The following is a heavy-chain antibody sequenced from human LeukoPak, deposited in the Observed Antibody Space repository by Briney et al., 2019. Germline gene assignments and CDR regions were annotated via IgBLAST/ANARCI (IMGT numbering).Heavy chain of an antibody. V-gene: IGHV3-7*01. J-gene: IGHJ4*02. D-gene: IGHD5-18*01. CDR1: GFTFGDYA. CDR3: ASLDTAAIRTGGY. Sequence: GGSLRLSCTASGFTFGDYAMSWFRQAPGKGLEWVAMIKKSGSETHYVDSVKGRFTISRGSARNSLYLQMSSLKADDTAVYYCASLDTAAIRTGGYWGQGTLVTVSS. CDR2: IKKSGSET.